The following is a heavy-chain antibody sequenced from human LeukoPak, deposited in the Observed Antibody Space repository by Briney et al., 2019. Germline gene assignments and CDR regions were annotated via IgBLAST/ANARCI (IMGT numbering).Heavy chain of an antibody. CDR3: AVDLAEWDLLFDY. D-gene: IGHD1-26*01. J-gene: IGHJ4*02. CDR2: IKQDGSEK. Sequence: GGSLRLSCAASGFTFSSYWMSWLRQAPGKGLEWLANIKQDGSEKYYVDSVKGRFTISRDNAKNSLYLQMHSLRAEDTAVYYCAVDLAEWDLLFDYWGQGTLVTVSS. V-gene: IGHV3-7*01. CDR1: GFTFSSYW.